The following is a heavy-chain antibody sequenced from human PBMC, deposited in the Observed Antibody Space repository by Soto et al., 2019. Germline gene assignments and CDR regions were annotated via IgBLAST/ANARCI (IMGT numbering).Heavy chain of an antibody. D-gene: IGHD3-3*01. CDR3: ARGGYDFWSGRGTYGMDV. Sequence: SETLSLPCTVPGGSISSGGYYWSWIRRRPGKGREWGGYIYYSGSTYYNPSLKSRVTISVDTSKNQFSLKLSSVTAADTAVYYCARGGYDFWSGRGTYGMDVWGQGTTVTVSS. CDR2: IYYSGST. J-gene: IGHJ6*02. V-gene: IGHV4-31*03. CDR1: GGSISSGGYY.